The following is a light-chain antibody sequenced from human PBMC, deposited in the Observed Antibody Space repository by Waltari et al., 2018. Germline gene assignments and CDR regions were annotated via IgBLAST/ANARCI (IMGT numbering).Light chain of an antibody. Sequence: QSVLTQPPSASGTPGQMVTISCSGRSSNIGSNYVYWYQHVPGAAPKLLIYRNNRRPSGVPDRFSGSKSGTSASRAISGLRSEDEADYYCAAWDDSLSRWLLGGGTKLTVL. CDR3: AAWDDSLSRWL. V-gene: IGLV1-47*01. CDR2: RNN. J-gene: IGLJ3*02. CDR1: SSNIGSNY.